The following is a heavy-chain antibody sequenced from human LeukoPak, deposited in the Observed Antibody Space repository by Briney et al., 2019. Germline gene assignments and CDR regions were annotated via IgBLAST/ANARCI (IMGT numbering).Heavy chain of an antibody. CDR3: ARVQGYCSGGSCYSNPSDAFDI. Sequence: GGSLRLSCAASGFTFSSYSMMWVRQAPGKGLEWVSYISSSSTTIYYADSVKGRFTISRDNAKNSVYLQMNSLRAEDTAVYYCARVQGYCSGGSCYSNPSDAFDIWGQGTMVTVSS. CDR1: GFTFSSYS. V-gene: IGHV3-48*01. CDR2: ISSSSTTI. J-gene: IGHJ3*02. D-gene: IGHD2-15*01.